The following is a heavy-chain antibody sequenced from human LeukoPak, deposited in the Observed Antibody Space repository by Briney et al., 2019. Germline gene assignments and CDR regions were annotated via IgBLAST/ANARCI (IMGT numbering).Heavy chain of an antibody. CDR3: ASITILRQVQEHNWFDP. Sequence: SDTLSLTCAVYGGSFSGYYWSWIRQPPGKGLEWIGEINHSGSTNYNPSLKSRVTISVDTSKNQFSLKLSSVTAADTAVYYCASITILRQVQEHNWFDPWGQGTLVTVSS. CDR1: GGSFSGYY. CDR2: INHSGST. J-gene: IGHJ5*02. V-gene: IGHV4-34*01. D-gene: IGHD3-3*01.